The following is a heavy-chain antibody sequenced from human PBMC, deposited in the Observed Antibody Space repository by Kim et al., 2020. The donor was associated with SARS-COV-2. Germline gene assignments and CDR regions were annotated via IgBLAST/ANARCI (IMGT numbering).Heavy chain of an antibody. Sequence: GGSLRLSCEASGFSFSSYWMSWVRQAPGKGLEWVANIKQDGSEKYYVDSVKGRFTISRDNAKNSLYLQMNSLRAEDTAVYYCAKGRGVDYWGQGTLVTVSS. CDR2: IKQDGSEK. J-gene: IGHJ4*02. V-gene: IGHV3-7*03. CDR3: AKGRGVDY. CDR1: GFSFSSYW. D-gene: IGHD3-10*01.